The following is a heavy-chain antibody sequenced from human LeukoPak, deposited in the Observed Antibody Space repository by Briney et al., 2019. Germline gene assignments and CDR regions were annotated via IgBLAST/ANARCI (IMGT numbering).Heavy chain of an antibody. CDR3: ARDNGLNWFDP. Sequence: GGSLRLSCAASGFTFSSFAMSWVRQAPGKGLEWVSVIYSGGSTYYADSVKGRFTISRDNSKNTLYLQMNSLRAEDTAVYYCARDNGLNWFDPWGQGTLVTVSS. CDR2: IYSGGST. D-gene: IGHD3/OR15-3a*01. V-gene: IGHV3-53*01. CDR1: GFTFSSFA. J-gene: IGHJ5*02.